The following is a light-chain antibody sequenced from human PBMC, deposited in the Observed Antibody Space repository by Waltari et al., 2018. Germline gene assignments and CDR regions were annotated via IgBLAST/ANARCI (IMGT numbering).Light chain of an antibody. J-gene: IGLJ2*01. CDR1: SSDVGGYNY. CDR2: DVS. Sequence: QSALTQPRSVSGSPGQSVTISCTGTSSDVGGYNYVSWYQQHPGEAPELLIYDVSTRPSGIPDRVAGSRAGNTAPLTISGLQAEDEADYYCCSYAGSYTFVVFGGGTKLTVL. CDR3: CSYAGSYTFVV. V-gene: IGLV2-11*01.